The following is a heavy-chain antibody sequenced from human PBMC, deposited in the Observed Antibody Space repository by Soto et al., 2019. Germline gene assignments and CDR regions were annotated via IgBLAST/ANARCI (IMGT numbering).Heavy chain of an antibody. CDR1: GFTFSSYA. Sequence: PGGSLRLSCAASGFTFSSYAMHWVRQAPGKWLEWVAVISYDGSNKYYADSVKGRFTISRDNSKNTLYLQMNSLRAEDTAVYYCATLPHDYGDYVFDYWGQGTLVNVSS. V-gene: IGHV3-30-3*01. CDR3: ATLPHDYGDYVFDY. J-gene: IGHJ4*02. D-gene: IGHD4-17*01. CDR2: ISYDGSNK.